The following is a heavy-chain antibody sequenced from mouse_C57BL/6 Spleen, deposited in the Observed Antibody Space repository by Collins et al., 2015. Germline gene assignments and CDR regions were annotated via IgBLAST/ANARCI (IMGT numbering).Heavy chain of an antibody. D-gene: IGHD2-3*01. J-gene: IGHJ1*03. CDR3: ARDHDGYWYFDV. V-gene: IGHV3-6*01. CDR1: GYSITSGYY. CDR2: ISYDGSN. Sequence: DVQLQESGPGLVKPSQSLSLTCSVTGYSITSGYYWNWIRQFPGNKLEWMGYISYDGSNNYNPSLKNRISITRDTSKNQFFLKLNSVTTEDTATYYCARDHDGYWYFDVWGTGTTVTVSS.